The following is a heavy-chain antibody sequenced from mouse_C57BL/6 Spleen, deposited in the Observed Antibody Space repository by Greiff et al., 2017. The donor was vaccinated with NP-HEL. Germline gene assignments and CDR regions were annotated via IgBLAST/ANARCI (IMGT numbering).Heavy chain of an antibody. CDR2: INPSNGGT. CDR1: GYTFTSYW. D-gene: IGHD4-1*01. Sequence: QVQLQQPGTELVKPGASVRLSCKASGYTFTSYWMHWVKQRPGQGLEWIGNINPSNGGTNYNEKFKSKATLTVDKSSSTAYMQLSSLTSEDSAVYYCARGTGTLAWFAYWGQGTLVTVSA. J-gene: IGHJ3*01. CDR3: ARGTGTLAWFAY. V-gene: IGHV1-53*01.